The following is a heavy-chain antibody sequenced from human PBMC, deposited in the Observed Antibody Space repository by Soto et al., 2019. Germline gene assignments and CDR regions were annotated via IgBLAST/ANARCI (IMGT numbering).Heavy chain of an antibody. J-gene: IGHJ5*02. CDR1: GYTFTSYY. Sequence: ASVKVSCKASGYTFTSYYMHWVRQAPGQGLEWMGIINPSGGSTSYAQKFQGRVTMTRDTSTSTVYMELSSLRSEDTAVYYCARDHLQYCSSTSCLGGFDPWGQGTLVTVSS. D-gene: IGHD2-2*01. CDR3: ARDHLQYCSSTSCLGGFDP. V-gene: IGHV1-46*03. CDR2: INPSGGST.